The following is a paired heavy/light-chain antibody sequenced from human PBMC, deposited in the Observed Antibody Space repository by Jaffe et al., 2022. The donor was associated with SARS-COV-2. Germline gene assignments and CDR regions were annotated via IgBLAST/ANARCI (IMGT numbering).Light chain of an antibody. CDR2: DAS. V-gene: IGKV3-11*01. Sequence: EIVLTQSPATLSLSPGERATLSCRASQSVSSYLAWYQQKPGQAPRLLIYDASNRATGIPARFSGSGSGTDFTLTISSLEPEDFAVYYCQQRSNWPITFGQGTRLEIK. CDR1: QSVSSY. CDR3: QQRSNWPIT. J-gene: IGKJ5*01.
Heavy chain of an antibody. CDR1: GFTFSNAW. V-gene: IGHV3-15*01. CDR3: TTDRLALWAAMDRDFDY. J-gene: IGHJ4*02. CDR2: IKSKTDGGTT. Sequence: EVQLVESGGGLVKPGGSLRLSCAASGFTFSNAWMSWVRQAPGKGLEWVGRIKSKTDGGTTDYAAPVKGRFTISRDDSKNTLYLQMNSLKTEDTAVYYCTTDRLALWAAMDRDFDYWGQGTLVTVSS. D-gene: IGHD5-18*01.